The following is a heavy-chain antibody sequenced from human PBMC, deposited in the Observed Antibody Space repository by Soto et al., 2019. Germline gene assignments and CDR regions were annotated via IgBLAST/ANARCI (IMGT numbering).Heavy chain of an antibody. Sequence: KTSETLSLTCTVSGGSISSGGYYWSWIRQHPGKGLEWIGYIYYSGSTYYNPSLKSRVTISVDTSKNQFSLKLSSVTAADTAVYYCARAVVPAAIVAGRFHSSYGMDVWGQGTTVTVSS. CDR1: GGSISSGGYY. CDR2: IYYSGST. V-gene: IGHV4-31*03. D-gene: IGHD2-2*01. J-gene: IGHJ6*02. CDR3: ARAVVPAAIVAGRFHSSYGMDV.